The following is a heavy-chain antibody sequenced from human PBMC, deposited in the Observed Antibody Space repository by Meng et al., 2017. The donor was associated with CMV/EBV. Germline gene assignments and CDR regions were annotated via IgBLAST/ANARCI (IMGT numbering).Heavy chain of an antibody. CDR1: GGSISSGDYY. CDR2: IYYSGST. Sequence: GPLQGAGPGLVQPSQTLSLTCTVSGGSISSGDYYWSWIRQPPGKGLEWIGYIYYSGSTYYTPSLKSRVTISVDTSKNQFSLKLSSVTAADTAVYYCARTGEYPTFDYWGQGTLVTVSS. CDR3: ARTGEYPTFDY. D-gene: IGHD2/OR15-2a*01. J-gene: IGHJ4*02. V-gene: IGHV4-30-4*08.